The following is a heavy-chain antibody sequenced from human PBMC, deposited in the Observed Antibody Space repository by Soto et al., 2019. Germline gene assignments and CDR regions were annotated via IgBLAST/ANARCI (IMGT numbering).Heavy chain of an antibody. J-gene: IGHJ5*02. CDR3: ARGFGYDFWSGYYSWFDP. Sequence: ASVKVSCKASGYTFTIYGSSWVRQAPGQGLEWMGWISAYNGNTNYAQKLQGRVTMTTDTSTSTAYMELRSLRSDDTAVYYCARGFGYDFWSGYYSWFDPWGQGTLVTVSS. CDR2: ISAYNGNT. CDR1: GYTFTIYG. V-gene: IGHV1-18*01. D-gene: IGHD3-3*01.